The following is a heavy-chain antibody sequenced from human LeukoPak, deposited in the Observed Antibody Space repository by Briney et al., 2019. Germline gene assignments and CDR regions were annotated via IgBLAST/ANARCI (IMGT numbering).Heavy chain of an antibody. V-gene: IGHV1-2*02. CDR2: INPSSGAT. CDR3: ARGWQINSCGGFVDP. J-gene: IGHJ5*02. CDR1: GYGFTDYY. D-gene: IGHD3-10*01. Sequence: ASLKVSCQAAGYGFTDYYVHWIRQAPGQRLKWMGWINPSSGATIYAQKFQGRVTMTRDTFTTTAYMEINSLVSDDTAVYSCARGWQINSCGGFVDPWDQGTLVTVSS.